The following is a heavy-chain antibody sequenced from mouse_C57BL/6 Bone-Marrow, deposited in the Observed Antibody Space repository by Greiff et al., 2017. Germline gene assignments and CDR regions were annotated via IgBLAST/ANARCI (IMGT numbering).Heavy chain of an antibody. J-gene: IGHJ1*03. D-gene: IGHD1-1*01. CDR3: ARRDYYGSSYWYCDV. CDR1: GFTFSDYG. V-gene: IGHV5-17*01. CDR2: ISSGSSTI. Sequence: EVQLQQSGGGLVKPGGSLKLSCAASGFTFSDYGMHWVRQAPEKGLEWVAYISSGSSTIYYADTVKGRFTISRANSHNTLFLQMTSLRAEDTAMYDCARRDYYGSSYWYCDVWGTGTTVTVSS.